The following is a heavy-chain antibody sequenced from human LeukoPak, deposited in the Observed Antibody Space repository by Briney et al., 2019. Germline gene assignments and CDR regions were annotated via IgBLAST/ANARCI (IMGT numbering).Heavy chain of an antibody. J-gene: IGHJ4*02. V-gene: IGHV4-4*07. CDR2: ISSSGST. CDR1: GGSISSYY. CDR3: ARDLDWNYADY. D-gene: IGHD1-7*01. Sequence: SETLSLTCTVSGGSISSYYWSWIRQPAGKRLEWIGRISSSGSTNYNPSLKSRVTMSVDSSKNQFSLILISVTAADTAVYYCARDLDWNYADYWGQGTLVTVSS.